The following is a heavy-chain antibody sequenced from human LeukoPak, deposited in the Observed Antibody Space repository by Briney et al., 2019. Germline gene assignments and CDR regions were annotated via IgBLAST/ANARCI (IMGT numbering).Heavy chain of an antibody. CDR1: GFSVTNNY. CDR2: FYVGGAT. Sequence: GGSLRLSCAVSGFSVTNNYMSWVRQAPGKGLEWVSVFYVGGATYYADSVKGRFTISRDNSENTLYLQMKSLRAEDTAVYYCARASPADYYGMDVWGQGTTVTVPS. V-gene: IGHV3-53*01. CDR3: ARASPADYYGMDV. D-gene: IGHD6-6*01. J-gene: IGHJ6*02.